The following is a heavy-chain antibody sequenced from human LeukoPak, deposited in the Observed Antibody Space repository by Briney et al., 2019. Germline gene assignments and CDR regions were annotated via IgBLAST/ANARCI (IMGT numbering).Heavy chain of an antibody. CDR1: GYSISSGYY. CDR3: ARSPTKRVPEDY. CDR2: IYHSGST. D-gene: IGHD2-2*01. V-gene: IGHV4-38-2*02. Sequence: SETLSLTCTVSGYSISSGYYWGWIRQPPGKGLEWIGEIYHSGSTNYNPSLKSRVTISVDKSKNQFSLKLSSVTAADTAVYYCARSPTKRVPEDYWGQGTLVTVSS. J-gene: IGHJ4*02.